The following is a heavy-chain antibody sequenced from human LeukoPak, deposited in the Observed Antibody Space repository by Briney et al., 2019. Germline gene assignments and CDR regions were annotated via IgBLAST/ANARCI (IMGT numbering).Heavy chain of an antibody. J-gene: IGHJ4*02. V-gene: IGHV4-31*03. CDR2: IYYSGST. Sequence: SETLSLTCTVSGGSISSGGYYWSWIRQHPGKGLEWIGYIYYSGSTYYNPSLKSRVTISVDTSKNQFSLKLSSVTAADTAVYYCAREGLATMIRGVIPYWGQGTLVTVSS. D-gene: IGHD3-10*01. CDR1: GGSISSGGYY. CDR3: AREGLATMIRGVIPY.